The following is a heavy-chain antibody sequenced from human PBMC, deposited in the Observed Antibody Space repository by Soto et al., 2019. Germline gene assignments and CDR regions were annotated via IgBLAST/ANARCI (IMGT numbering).Heavy chain of an antibody. CDR3: YSSSDVRGTKYYYYYMDG. J-gene: IGHJ6*03. V-gene: IGHV4-4*02. Sequence: SETLYLTCAVSSGSISSSNWWSGGRQPPGKGLEWIGEIYHSGSTNYNPSLKSRVTISVDKSKNQFSLKLSSVTAADTAVYYCYSSSDVRGTKYYYYYMDGWGKGTTVTVSS. CDR2: IYHSGST. D-gene: IGHD6-6*01. CDR1: SGSISSSNW.